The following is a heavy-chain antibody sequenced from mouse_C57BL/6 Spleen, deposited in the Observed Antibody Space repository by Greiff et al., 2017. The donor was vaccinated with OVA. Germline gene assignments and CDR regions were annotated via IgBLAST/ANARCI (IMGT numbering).Heavy chain of an antibody. CDR2: ISSGSSTI. J-gene: IGHJ3*01. CDR1: GFIFSDYG. D-gene: IGHD1-1*01. V-gene: IGHV5-17*01. Sequence: EVKLVESGGGLVKPGGFLILSCAASGFIFSDYGMYWVRQAPEKGLEWVAYISSGSSTIYYADTVKGRFTISRDNAKNTLFLQMTRLGSEDTAMYYCEGDLYVPFAYWGQGTLVTVSA. CDR3: EGDLYVPFAY.